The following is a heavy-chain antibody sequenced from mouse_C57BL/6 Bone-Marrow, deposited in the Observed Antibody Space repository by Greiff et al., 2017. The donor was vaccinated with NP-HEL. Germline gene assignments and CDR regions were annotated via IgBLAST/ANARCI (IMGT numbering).Heavy chain of an antibody. CDR3: TREDPYYGSSPWYFDV. CDR1: GYTFTDYE. CDR2: LDPETGGT. J-gene: IGHJ1*03. V-gene: IGHV1-15*01. D-gene: IGHD1-1*01. Sequence: VQLQQSGAELVRPGASVTLSCKASGYTFTDYEMHWVKQTPVHGLEWIGALDPETGGTAYNQKFKGKAILTADKSSSTAYMELRSLTSEDSAVYYCTREDPYYGSSPWYFDVWGTGTTVTVSS.